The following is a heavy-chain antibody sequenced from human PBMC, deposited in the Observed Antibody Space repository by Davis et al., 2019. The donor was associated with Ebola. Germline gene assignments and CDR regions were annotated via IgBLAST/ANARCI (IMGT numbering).Heavy chain of an antibody. Sequence: SGPTLVKPTQTLTLTCTFSGFSLSTSGMCVSWIRQPPGKALEWLARIDWDDDKYYSTSLKTRLTISKDTSKNQVVLTMTNMDPVDTATYYCARIQHDSSGYPGAFDIWGQGTMVTVSS. CDR2: IDWDDDK. J-gene: IGHJ3*02. CDR1: GFSLSTSGMC. V-gene: IGHV2-70*11. D-gene: IGHD3-22*01. CDR3: ARIQHDSSGYPGAFDI.